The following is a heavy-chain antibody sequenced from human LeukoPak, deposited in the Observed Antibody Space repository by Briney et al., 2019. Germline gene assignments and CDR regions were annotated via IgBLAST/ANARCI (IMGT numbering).Heavy chain of an antibody. J-gene: IGHJ4*02. Sequence: SETLSLTCTVSGGSISTSSYYWGWIRQPPGKGLECIGTIYYTGTTYYNPSLKSRVTISVDTSKNQFSLKLSSVTAADTAVYYCARRQTYYYGSGSLNFDYWGQGTLVTVSS. V-gene: IGHV4-39*07. CDR1: GGSISTSSYY. CDR3: ARRQTYYYGSGSLNFDY. CDR2: IYYTGTT. D-gene: IGHD3-10*01.